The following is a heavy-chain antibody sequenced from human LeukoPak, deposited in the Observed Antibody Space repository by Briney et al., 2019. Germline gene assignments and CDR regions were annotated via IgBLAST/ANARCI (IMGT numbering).Heavy chain of an antibody. J-gene: IGHJ4*02. CDR3: AKAAQYYYDSSGYYSALFDY. Sequence: GGSLRLSCAASGFTFDDYAMHWVRQAPGKGLEWVSGISWNSGSIGYADSVKGRFTISRDNAKNSLYLQMNSLRAEDTALYYCAKAAQYYYDSSGYYSALFDYLGQGTLVTVSS. CDR2: ISWNSGSI. V-gene: IGHV3-9*01. CDR1: GFTFDDYA. D-gene: IGHD3-22*01.